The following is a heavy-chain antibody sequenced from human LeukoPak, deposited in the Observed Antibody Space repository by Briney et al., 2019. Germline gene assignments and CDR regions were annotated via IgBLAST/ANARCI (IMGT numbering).Heavy chain of an antibody. J-gene: IGHJ4*02. Sequence: SETLSLTCTVSGGSISSYYWSWIRQPPGKGLEWSGYIYYSGTTNYNPSLKSRVTISVDTSENQFSLKLSSVTAADTAVYYCARGVYIAAAQYGYWGQGTPVTVSS. CDR3: ARGVYIAAAQYGY. CDR1: GGSISSYY. V-gene: IGHV4-59*01. D-gene: IGHD6-13*01. CDR2: IYYSGTT.